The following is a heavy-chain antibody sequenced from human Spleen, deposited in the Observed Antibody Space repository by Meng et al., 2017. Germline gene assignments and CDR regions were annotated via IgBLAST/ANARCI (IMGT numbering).Heavy chain of an antibody. V-gene: IGHV1-69*05. J-gene: IGHJ6*02. CDR3: ARGVLLWFGEFGYYYYGMDV. D-gene: IGHD3-10*01. CDR1: GGTFSSYA. Sequence: SVKVSCKASGGTFSSYAISWVRQAPGQGLEWMGGIIPIFGTANYAQKFQGRVTITTDESTSTAYMELSSLRSEDTAVYYCARGVLLWFGEFGYYYYGMDVWGQGTTVTVSS. CDR2: IIPIFGTA.